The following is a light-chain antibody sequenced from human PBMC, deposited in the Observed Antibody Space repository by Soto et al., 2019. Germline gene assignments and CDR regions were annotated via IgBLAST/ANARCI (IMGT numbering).Light chain of an antibody. J-gene: IGLJ2*01. CDR3: QVWDTGNDHVV. V-gene: IGLV3-21*02. CDR1: NIKSKS. CDR2: DDS. Sequence: SYELTQPPSVSVAPGQTARITCGGNNIKSKSVHWYQQRPGQAPVLVVHDDSDRPSGIPERFSGSNSENTATVIITRVEAVDEADYYCQVWDTGNDHVVFGGGTKLTVL.